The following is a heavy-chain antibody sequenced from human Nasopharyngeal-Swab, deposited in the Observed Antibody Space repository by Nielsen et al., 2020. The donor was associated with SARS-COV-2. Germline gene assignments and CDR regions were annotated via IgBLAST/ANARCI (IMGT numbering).Heavy chain of an antibody. Sequence: ASVKVSCKTSGYTFSSYGIAWVRQAPGQGLEWLGWISPYNDYTHYAQKFQGSVTMTSDTSTGTAYLELRSLTSDDTAVYYCARELGVGLFDYWGQGTLVTVSS. J-gene: IGHJ4*02. V-gene: IGHV1-18*01. CDR3: ARELGVGLFDY. D-gene: IGHD3-16*01. CDR1: GYTFSSYG. CDR2: ISPYNDYT.